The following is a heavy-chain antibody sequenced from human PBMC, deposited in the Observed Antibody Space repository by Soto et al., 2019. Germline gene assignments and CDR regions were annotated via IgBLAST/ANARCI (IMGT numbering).Heavy chain of an antibody. CDR3: AKEGGGYSYGKGY. Sequence: PGGSLRLSCAASGFTFSSYGMHWVRQAPGKGLEWVAVISYDGSNKYYADSVKGRFAISRGNSKNTLYLQMNSLRAEDTAVYYCAKEGGGYSYGKGYWGQGTLVTVSS. CDR1: GFTFSSYG. J-gene: IGHJ4*02. V-gene: IGHV3-30*18. CDR2: ISYDGSNK. D-gene: IGHD5-18*01.